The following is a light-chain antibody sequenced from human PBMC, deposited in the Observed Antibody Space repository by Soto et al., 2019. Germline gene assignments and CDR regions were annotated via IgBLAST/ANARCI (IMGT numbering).Light chain of an antibody. Sequence: EIVLTQSPGTLSLSPGERATLSCRARQSVSSSYLAWYQQKPGQAPRLLIYGASSRATGIPDRFSGSGSGTHFTLTISRLEPEDFSVYYCQQYGSSPNTFGQGTKLEIK. CDR1: QSVSSSY. CDR2: GAS. CDR3: QQYGSSPNT. J-gene: IGKJ2*01. V-gene: IGKV3-20*01.